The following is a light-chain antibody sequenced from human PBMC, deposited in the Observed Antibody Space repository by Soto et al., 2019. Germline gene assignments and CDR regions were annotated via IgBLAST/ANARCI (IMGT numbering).Light chain of an antibody. CDR1: QSVRSSF. CDR3: QQYGSSWT. V-gene: IGKV3-20*01. J-gene: IGKJ1*01. CDR2: GAS. Sequence: ESVLTQSPGTLSLSPGERATLSCRASQSVRSSFLAWYQLKPGQAPRLLIYGASSRATGIPDRFSGSGSGTDFTLTISRLEPEDFAVYYCQQYGSSWTFGQGTKVEIK.